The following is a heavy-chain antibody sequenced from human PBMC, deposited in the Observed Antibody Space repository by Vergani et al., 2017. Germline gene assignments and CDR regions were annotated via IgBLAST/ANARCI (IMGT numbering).Heavy chain of an antibody. CDR3: AKVGGGVRLGDYGDYAEPDY. CDR2: IWYDGSNK. Sequence: VQLLESGGGLVQPGGSLRLSCAASGFTFSSYGMHWVRQAPGKGLEWVAVIWYDGSNKYYADSVKGRFTISRDNSKNTLYLQMNSLRAEDTAVYYCAKVGGGVRLGDYGDYAEPDYWGQGTLVTVSS. V-gene: IGHV3-33*06. J-gene: IGHJ4*02. D-gene: IGHD4-17*01. CDR1: GFTFSSYG.